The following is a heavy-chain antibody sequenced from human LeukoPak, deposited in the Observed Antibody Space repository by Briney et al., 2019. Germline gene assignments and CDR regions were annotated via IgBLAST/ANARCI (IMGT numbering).Heavy chain of an antibody. J-gene: IGHJ3*02. CDR2: ISSSSSTI. CDR3: AKDHEGGTLLSRDGAFDI. Sequence: GGSLRLSCAASGFTFSSYSMNWVRQAPGKGLEWVSYISSSSSTIYYADSVKGRFTISRDNAKNSLYLQMNSLRAEDTATYYCAKDHEGGTLLSRDGAFDIWGQGTTVTVSS. CDR1: GFTFSSYS. D-gene: IGHD5-24*01. V-gene: IGHV3-48*01.